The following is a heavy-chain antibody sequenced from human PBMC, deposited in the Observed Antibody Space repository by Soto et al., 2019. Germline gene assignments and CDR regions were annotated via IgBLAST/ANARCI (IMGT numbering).Heavy chain of an antibody. CDR1: GFTFSSYA. V-gene: IGHV3-30-3*01. D-gene: IGHD2-2*01. J-gene: IGHJ6*02. CDR3: ARDGGPWDVVDYYYYYGMDV. CDR2: ISYDGSNK. Sequence: GGSLRLSCAASGFTFSSYAMHWVRQAPGKGLEWVAVISYDGSNKYYADSVKGRFTISRDNSKNTLYLQMNSLRAEDTAVYYCARDGGPWDVVDYYYYYGMDVWGQGTTVTVSS.